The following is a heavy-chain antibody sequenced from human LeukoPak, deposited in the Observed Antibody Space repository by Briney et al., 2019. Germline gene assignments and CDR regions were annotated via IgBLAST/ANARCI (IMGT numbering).Heavy chain of an antibody. D-gene: IGHD3/OR15-3a*01. CDR2: IVVGSGNT. Sequence: SVKVSCKASGITFTTSAVQWMRQARGQRLEWIGWIVVGSGNTNYAQKFQERVTITRDMSTSTAYMELSSLRSEDTAVYYCAALKGGTFDYWGQGTLVTVSS. J-gene: IGHJ4*02. CDR3: AALKGGTFDY. CDR1: GITFTTSA. V-gene: IGHV1-58*01.